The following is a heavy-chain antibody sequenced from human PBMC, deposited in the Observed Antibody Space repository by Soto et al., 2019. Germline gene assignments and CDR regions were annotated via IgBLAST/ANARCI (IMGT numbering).Heavy chain of an antibody. CDR2: IIPILRIA. CDR1: GGTFSSYT. CDR3: ARDGVGFLESLFISPSGPDAFDI. Sequence: QVQLVQSGAEVKKPGSSVKISCKASGGTFSSYTISWLRQAPGQGPEWMGRIIPILRIANYAQKLQGSITITADKSTLTAYMELSSLRLDDTSVYHSARDGVGFLESLFISPSGPDAFDIWGPGTMVTV. J-gene: IGHJ3*02. D-gene: IGHD3-3*01. V-gene: IGHV1-69*08.